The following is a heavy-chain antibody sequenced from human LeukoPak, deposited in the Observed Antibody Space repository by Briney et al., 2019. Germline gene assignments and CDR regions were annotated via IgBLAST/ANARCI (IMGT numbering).Heavy chain of an antibody. CDR2: IDPSDSYT. CDR3: AREPGYYGSGSYYSYFDY. V-gene: IGHV5-10-1*01. D-gene: IGHD3-10*01. Sequence: SWIRQPAGKGLEWMGKIDPSDSYTNYSPSFQGHVTISADKSISTAYLQWSSLKASDTAMYYCAREPGYYGSGSYYSYFDYWGQGTLVTVSS. J-gene: IGHJ4*02.